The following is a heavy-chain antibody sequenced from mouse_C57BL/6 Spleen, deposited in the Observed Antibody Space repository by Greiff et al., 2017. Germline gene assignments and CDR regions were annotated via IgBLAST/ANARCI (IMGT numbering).Heavy chain of an antibody. CDR3: TTWDYDNY. Sequence: VQLKESGAELVRPGASVKLSCTASGFNIKDDYMHWVKQRPEQGLEWIGWIDPENGDTEYASKFQGKATITADTSSNTAYLQLSSLTSEDTAVYYCTTWDYDNYWGQGTTLTVSS. V-gene: IGHV14-4*01. D-gene: IGHD2-4*01. CDR1: GFNIKDDY. J-gene: IGHJ2*01. CDR2: IDPENGDT.